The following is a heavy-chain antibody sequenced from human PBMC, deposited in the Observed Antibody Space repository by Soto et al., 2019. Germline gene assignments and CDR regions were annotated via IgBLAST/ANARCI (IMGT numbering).Heavy chain of an antibody. CDR3: ARVSGFDAFDI. CDR1: GFTFSYYY. J-gene: IGHJ3*02. V-gene: IGHV3-11*01. D-gene: IGHD3-22*01. CDR2: ISSSGSTI. Sequence: GGDLRLSCAASGFTFSYYYMSWIRQSPGKGLEWVSYISSSGSTIYYADSVKGRFTISRDNAKNSLYLQMNSLRAEDTAVYYCARVSGFDAFDIWGQGTMVTVSS.